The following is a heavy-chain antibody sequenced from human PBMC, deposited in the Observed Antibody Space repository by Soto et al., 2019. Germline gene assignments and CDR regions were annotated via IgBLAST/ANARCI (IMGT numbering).Heavy chain of an antibody. CDR2: ISYSGST. V-gene: IGHV4-59*01. D-gene: IGHD4-17*01. CDR1: GGSISDYY. J-gene: IGHJ6*03. CDR3: ARDWRYGDYYYYYMDV. Sequence: SETLSLTCTVSGGSISDYYWTWIRQPPGKGLEWIGYISYSGSTKYNPSLKSRVTISVDTSKNQFSLKLTSVTAADTAVYYCARDWRYGDYYYYYMDVWGKGTTVTVSS.